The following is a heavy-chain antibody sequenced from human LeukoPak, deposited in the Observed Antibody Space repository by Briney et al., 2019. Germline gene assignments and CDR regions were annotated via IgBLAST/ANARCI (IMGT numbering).Heavy chain of an antibody. V-gene: IGHV4-34*01. CDR1: GGSFSGYY. D-gene: IGHD6-6*01. Sequence: PSETLSLTCAVYGGSFSGYYWSWIRQPPGKGLEWIGEINHSGSTNYNPSLKSRVTISVDTSKNQFSLKLSSVTAADTAVYYCARIXAARRPPAFDYWGQGTLVTVSS. J-gene: IGHJ4*02. CDR2: INHSGST. CDR3: ARIXAARRPPAFDY.